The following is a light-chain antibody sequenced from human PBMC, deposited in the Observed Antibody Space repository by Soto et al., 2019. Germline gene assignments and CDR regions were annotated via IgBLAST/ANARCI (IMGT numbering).Light chain of an antibody. J-gene: IGKJ1*01. Sequence: EIDMTQSPVTLSVSPGEGATLSCRTSQSVRRNLAWYQQKPGQAPRLLIYGASTRATGVPARFSGSGSGTEFTLTISSLQSEDFAVYYCQQYDNWPPWTFGQGTRVEIK. CDR1: QSVRRN. CDR2: GAS. CDR3: QQYDNWPPWT. V-gene: IGKV3-15*01.